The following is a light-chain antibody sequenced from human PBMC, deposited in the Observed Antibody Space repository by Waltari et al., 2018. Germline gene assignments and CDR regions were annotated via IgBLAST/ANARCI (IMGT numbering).Light chain of an antibody. CDR3: QQYYEWQT. V-gene: IGKV3D-15*01. Sequence: EIVMTQSPAVLSVSPGQRATPPCRASETVTSHLAWYQQKPGQAPRLLIYDVSTRAAGIPARFSGSGSETEFTLTVTSLQSEDCAVYYCQQYYEWQTFGPGTKVEIK. J-gene: IGKJ1*01. CDR1: ETVTSH. CDR2: DVS.